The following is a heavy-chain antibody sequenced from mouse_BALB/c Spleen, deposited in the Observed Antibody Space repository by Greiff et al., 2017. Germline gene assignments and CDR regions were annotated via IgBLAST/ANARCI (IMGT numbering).Heavy chain of an antibody. CDR2: INPYNDGT. D-gene: IGHD1-2*01. CDR3: ARKTTARYFDV. V-gene: IGHV1-14*01. J-gene: IGHJ1*01. CDR1: GYTFTSYV. Sequence: EVKLMESGPELVKPGASVKMSCKASGYTFTSYVMHWVKQKPGQGLEWIGYINPYNDGTKYNEKFKGKATLTSDKSSSTAYMELSSLTSEDSAVYYCARKTTARYFDVWGAGTTVTVSS.